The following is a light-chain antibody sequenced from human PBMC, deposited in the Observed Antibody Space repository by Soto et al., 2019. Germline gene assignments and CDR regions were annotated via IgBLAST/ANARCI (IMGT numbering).Light chain of an antibody. CDR1: SGYSTNA. CDR3: QSLGTGIQV. CDR2: INYDGTH. Sequence: QAVVTQSPSASASLGVSVKLTCTLSSGYSTNAIAWHQQQSEKGPRFLMKINYDGTHSKGDGFFDRFSGSSSGAERHLSISSLQSEDEADYYCQSLGTGIQVFGGGTKLTVL. J-gene: IGLJ3*02. V-gene: IGLV4-69*01.